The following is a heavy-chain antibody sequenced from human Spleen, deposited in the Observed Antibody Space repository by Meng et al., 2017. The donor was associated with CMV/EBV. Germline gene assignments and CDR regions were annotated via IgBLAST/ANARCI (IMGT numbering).Heavy chain of an antibody. CDR3: ARGNPVVPAATHYGMDV. V-gene: IGHV1-2*02. CDR2: INPNNGGT. CDR1: GYTFTDYY. J-gene: IGHJ6*02. Sequence: ASVKVSCKASGYTFTDYYMHWVRQAPGQGLEWMGWINPNNGGTKYAQKFQDRVTMTRDTSISTAYMELSRLRSDDTAVYYCARGNPVVPAATHYGMDVWGQGTTVTVSS. D-gene: IGHD2-2*01.